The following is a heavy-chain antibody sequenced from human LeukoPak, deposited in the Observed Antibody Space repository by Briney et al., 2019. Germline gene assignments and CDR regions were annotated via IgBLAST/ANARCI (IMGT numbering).Heavy chain of an antibody. J-gene: IGHJ4*02. CDR1: GGSINSYS. D-gene: IGHD3-22*01. Sequence: PSETLSLTRTVSGGSINSYSWSWIRQPPGKGLEWIGYIYYSGSTNYNPSLKSRVTISLDTSNNQFSLKLSSVTAADTAVYYCARDTSGFRRGSFDYWGQGTLVTVSS. CDR2: IYYSGST. V-gene: IGHV4-59*01. CDR3: ARDTSGFRRGSFDY.